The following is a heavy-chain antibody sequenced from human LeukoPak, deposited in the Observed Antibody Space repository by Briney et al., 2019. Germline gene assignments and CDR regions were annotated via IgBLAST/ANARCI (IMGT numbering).Heavy chain of an antibody. V-gene: IGHV3-7*01. CDR2: IKQDGSEK. J-gene: IGHJ4*02. CDR3: ARDIGVVVVVAATPPDY. D-gene: IGHD2-15*01. Sequence: PGGSLRLSCAASGFTLSSYWMSWVRQAPGKGLEWVANIKQDGSEKYYVDSVKGRFTISRDNAKNSLYLQMNSLRAEDTAVYYCARDIGVVVVVAATPPDYWDQGTLVTVSS. CDR1: GFTLSSYW.